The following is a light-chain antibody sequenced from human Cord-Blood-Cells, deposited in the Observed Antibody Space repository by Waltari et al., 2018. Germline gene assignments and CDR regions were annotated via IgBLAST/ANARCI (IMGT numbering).Light chain of an antibody. V-gene: IGKV1-9*01. CDR3: QQLNSYPRT. CDR1: QGISSY. CDR2: AAS. Sequence: DIQLTQSPSFLSASVGDRVTITCRGSQGISSYLAWYQQKPGKAPKLLIYAASTLQSGVPSRFSGSGSGTEFTLTISSLQPEDFATYYCQQLNSYPRTFGQGTKVEIK. J-gene: IGKJ1*01.